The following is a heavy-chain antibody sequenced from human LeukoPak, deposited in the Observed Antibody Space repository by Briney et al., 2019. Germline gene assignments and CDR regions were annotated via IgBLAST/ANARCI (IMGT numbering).Heavy chain of an antibody. V-gene: IGHV3-30*02. Sequence: GGSLRLACVASGFTFSSYGMHWVRQAPGKGLEWVAFIRHDESNKFYADSVKGRFTISRDNSKNTLYLQMSSLRAEDTALYYCAKQMVERQQDYYVDVWGKGTSVTVSS. D-gene: IGHD2-15*01. CDR2: IRHDESNK. J-gene: IGHJ6*03. CDR3: AKQMVERQQDYYVDV. CDR1: GFTFSSYG.